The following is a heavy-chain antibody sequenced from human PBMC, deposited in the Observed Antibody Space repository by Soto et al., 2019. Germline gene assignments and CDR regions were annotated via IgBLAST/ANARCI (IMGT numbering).Heavy chain of an antibody. D-gene: IGHD3-9*01. J-gene: IGHJ4*02. Sequence: GGSLRLSCAASGFTFSSYGMHWVRQAPGKGLEWVAVIWYDGSNEYYADSVKGRFTISRDKSKNTLYLQMNSLRAEETAVYYCARGGGQYDILTGYSVIPLDYWGQGTLVTVSS. CDR1: GFTFSSYG. V-gene: IGHV3-33*01. CDR2: IWYDGSNE. CDR3: ARGGGQYDILTGYSVIPLDY.